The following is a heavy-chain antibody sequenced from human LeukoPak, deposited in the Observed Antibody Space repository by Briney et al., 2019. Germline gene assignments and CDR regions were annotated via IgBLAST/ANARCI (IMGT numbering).Heavy chain of an antibody. Sequence: PGGSLRLSCAASGFTFSSYSMNWVRQAPGKGLEWVSYISSSGSTIYYADSVKGRFTISRDNAKNSLYLQMNSLRAEDTAVYYCARETHGTYDSSGYDYWGQGTLVTVSS. CDR1: GFTFSSYS. D-gene: IGHD3-22*01. V-gene: IGHV3-48*04. CDR3: ARETHGTYDSSGYDY. CDR2: ISSSGSTI. J-gene: IGHJ4*02.